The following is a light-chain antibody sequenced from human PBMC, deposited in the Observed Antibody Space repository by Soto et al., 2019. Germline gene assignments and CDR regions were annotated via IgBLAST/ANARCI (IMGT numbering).Light chain of an antibody. J-gene: IGLJ2*01. V-gene: IGLV2-14*01. CDR2: DVS. CDR1: SSDVGGYNY. CDR3: SSYTSSSTPLV. Sequence: QSALTQPASVSGSPGQSITISCTGTSSDVGGYNYVSWYQQHPGKAPKLMIYDVSNRLSGVSNRFSGSKSGNTASLTISGLQAEDEADYYCSSYTSSSTPLVFGGGTKLTVL.